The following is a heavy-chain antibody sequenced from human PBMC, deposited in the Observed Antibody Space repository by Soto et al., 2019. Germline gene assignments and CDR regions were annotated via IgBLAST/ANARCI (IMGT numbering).Heavy chain of an antibody. Sequence: GGSLRLSCVASGFSLANYPMNWVRQTPGKGLEWISYSSPRGDTIYYADSVEGRFTISRDNARNPLSLHMSSLRDEDSALYYCAKGPHTNVGWPYYFESWGRGVPVTVSS. CDR3: AKGPHTNVGWPYYFES. CDR1: GFSLANYP. J-gene: IGHJ4*02. V-gene: IGHV3-48*02. CDR2: SSPRGDTI. D-gene: IGHD6-19*01.